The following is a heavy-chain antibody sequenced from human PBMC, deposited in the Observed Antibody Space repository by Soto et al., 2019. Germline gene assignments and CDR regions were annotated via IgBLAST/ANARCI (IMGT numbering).Heavy chain of an antibody. Sequence: QVQLVQSGSESMQPGASVKVSCKGSGYNFNSHSINWLRQAPGQGLEWMGWINPNTGSPTYEQGFTGRFVFSVDTSVSTAYLQIFSLKADDSAVYYCARDRASGSFDYWGQGTLVTVSS. D-gene: IGHD1-26*01. CDR2: INPNTGSP. CDR3: ARDRASGSFDY. CDR1: GYNFNSHS. V-gene: IGHV7-4-1*01. J-gene: IGHJ4*02.